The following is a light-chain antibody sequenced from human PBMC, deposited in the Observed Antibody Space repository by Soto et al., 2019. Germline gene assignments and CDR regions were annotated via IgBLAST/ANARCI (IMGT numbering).Light chain of an antibody. CDR1: SSNIGGNT. V-gene: IGLV1-44*01. CDR3: AAWDDRLDVYV. CDR2: STS. J-gene: IGLJ1*01. Sequence: QPVLTQPPSASGTPGQIVAISCSGSSSNIGGNTVTWYQQLPGTAPKLLIYSTSQRSSGVPGRFSGSKSGASASLSISGLQSEDEADYYCAAWDDRLDVYVFGTGTKVTVL.